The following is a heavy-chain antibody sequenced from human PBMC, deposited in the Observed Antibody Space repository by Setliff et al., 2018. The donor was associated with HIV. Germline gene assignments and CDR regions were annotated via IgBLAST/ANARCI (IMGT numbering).Heavy chain of an antibody. J-gene: IGHJ4*02. CDR3: ARGVKGIATTGKNYFDY. V-gene: IGHV1-2*06. CDR1: GYTFTSYG. Sequence: ASVKVSCKASGYTFTSYGITWVRQAPGQGLEWVGRINPDSRGTNYAQTFQGRVTMTRDTSANTAYMELSRLRSDDTAVFYCARGVKGIATTGKNYFDYWGQGTLVTVSS. D-gene: IGHD6-13*01. CDR2: INPDSRGT.